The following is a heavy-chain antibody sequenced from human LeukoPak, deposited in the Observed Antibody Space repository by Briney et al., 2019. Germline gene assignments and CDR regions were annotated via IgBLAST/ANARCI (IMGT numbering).Heavy chain of an antibody. V-gene: IGHV4-34*01. J-gene: IGHJ4*02. Sequence: SETLSLTCAVYGGSFSGYYWSWIRRPPGKGLEWIGEINHSGSTNYNPSLKSRVTISVDTSKNQFSLKLSSVTAADTAVYYCARGPFFDYWGQGTLVTVSS. CDR3: ARGPFFDY. CDR1: GGSFSGYY. CDR2: INHSGST.